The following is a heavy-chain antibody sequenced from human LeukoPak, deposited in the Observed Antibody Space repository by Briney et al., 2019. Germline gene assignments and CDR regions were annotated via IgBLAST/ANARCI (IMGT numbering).Heavy chain of an antibody. J-gene: IGHJ4*02. CDR2: ISGSGGST. CDR3: ANKVSITAAATDY. CDR1: GFTFSSYA. D-gene: IGHD6-13*01. V-gene: IGHV3-23*01. Sequence: GGSLRLSCAASGFTFSSYAMNWVRQARGKGLEWVSVISGSGGSTYYADSVKGRFSISRDNSQNTLYLQMNSLRAEDTAVYYRANKVSITAAATDYWGQGTLVTVSS.